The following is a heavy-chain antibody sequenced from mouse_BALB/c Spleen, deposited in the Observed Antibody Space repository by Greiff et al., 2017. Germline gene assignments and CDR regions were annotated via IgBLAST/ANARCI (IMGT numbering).Heavy chain of an antibody. CDR3: ARDENYGQAWFAY. D-gene: IGHD1-2*01. CDR2: IWGDGST. J-gene: IGHJ3*01. V-gene: IGHV2-6-7*01. Sequence: VKLEESGPGLVAPSQSLSITCTVSGFSLTGYGVNWVRQPPGKGLEWLGMIWGDGSTDYNSALKSRLSISKDNSKSQVFLKMNSLQTDDTARYYCARDENYGQAWFAYWGQGTLVTVSA. CDR1: GFSLTGYG.